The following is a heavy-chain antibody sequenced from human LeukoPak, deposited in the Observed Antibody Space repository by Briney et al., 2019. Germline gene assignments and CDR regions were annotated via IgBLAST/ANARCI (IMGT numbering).Heavy chain of an antibody. J-gene: IGHJ4*02. Sequence: SETLSLTCALYGRSFSGYYWSWIRHPPGKALEWIGEIHHSGSTNYDRSPKSRVTISVDTSKNQFSLKLSSLTAADTAVYYCARGSIAVAGRESAQNFDYWGQGTLVTVSS. CDR3: ARGSIAVAGRESAQNFDY. V-gene: IGHV4-34*01. CDR2: IHHSGST. CDR1: GRSFSGYY. D-gene: IGHD6-19*01.